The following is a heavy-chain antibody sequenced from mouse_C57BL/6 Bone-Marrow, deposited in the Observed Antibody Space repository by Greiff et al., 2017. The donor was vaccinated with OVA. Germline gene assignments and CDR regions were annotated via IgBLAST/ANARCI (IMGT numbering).Heavy chain of an antibody. D-gene: IGHD2-5*01. CDR2: IWRGGST. Sequence: VKLVESGPGLVQPSQSLSITCTVSGFSLTSYGVHWVRQSPGKGLEWLGVIWRGGSTDYNAAFMSRLSITKDNSKSQVFFKMNSLQADDTAIYYCAKTTIVTTFWYFDVWGTGTTVTVSS. J-gene: IGHJ1*03. CDR3: AKTTIVTTFWYFDV. V-gene: IGHV2-5*01. CDR1: GFSLTSYG.